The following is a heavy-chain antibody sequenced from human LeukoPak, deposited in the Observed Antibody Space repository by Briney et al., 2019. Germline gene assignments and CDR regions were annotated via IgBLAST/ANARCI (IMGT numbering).Heavy chain of an antibody. CDR3: ARSKFWCKRRGYFEY. CDR1: CGSFSGYY. V-gene: IGHV4-34*01. CDR2: INHSGST. D-gene: IGHD2-8*01. J-gene: IGHJ4*02. Sequence: KPSETLSLTCAVYCGSFSGYYWSWIRQPPRKGLEWIGEINHSGSTNYNPSLKGRVTITTDTSTNQFYMKLSTVTAADTAVYYCARSKFWCKRRGYFEYWGEGTLVSVSS.